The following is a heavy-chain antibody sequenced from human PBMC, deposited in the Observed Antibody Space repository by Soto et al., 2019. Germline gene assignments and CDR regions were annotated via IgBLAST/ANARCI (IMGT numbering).Heavy chain of an antibody. V-gene: IGHV1-69*01. J-gene: IGHJ4*02. CDR1: GGTFGSFA. CDR3: AREGFPGAYFVY. Sequence: QVQLVQSGAEVKKPGSSVKVSCKASGGTFGSFAISWVRQAPGQALEWMGGFVPMYTAANYAQKFQGRLTITADESTTTVYMELSSLRSEDTAMYYCAREGFPGAYFVYWGQGTLVTVSS. CDR2: FVPMYTAA. D-gene: IGHD2-21*01.